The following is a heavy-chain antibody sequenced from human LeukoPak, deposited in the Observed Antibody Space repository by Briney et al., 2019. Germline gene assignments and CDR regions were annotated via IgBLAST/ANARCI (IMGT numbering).Heavy chain of an antibody. CDR1: GGSISSYC. Sequence: SETLSLTCTVSGGSISSYCWSWIRQPAGKGLEWIGRIYTSGSTNYNPSLKSRVTMSVDTSKNQFSLKLSSVTAADTAVYYCARVGRGSYYPSFDYWGQGTLVTVSS. J-gene: IGHJ4*02. CDR2: IYTSGST. V-gene: IGHV4-4*07. CDR3: ARVGRGSYYPSFDY. D-gene: IGHD1-26*01.